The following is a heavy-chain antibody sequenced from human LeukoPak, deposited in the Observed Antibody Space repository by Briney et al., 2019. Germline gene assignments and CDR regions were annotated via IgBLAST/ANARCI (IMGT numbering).Heavy chain of an antibody. J-gene: IGHJ6*04. CDR3: ARAYGGYPYYYYYYGMDV. V-gene: IGHV3-48*03. Sequence: GGSLRLSSAPSGFTFSSYVMNWVRQAPGEGGEWVSYISSSGSTIYYADSVKGRFTISRDNAKNSLYLQMNSLRAEDTAVYYCARAYGGYPYYYYYYGMDVWGKGTTVTVSS. CDR2: ISSSGSTI. D-gene: IGHD4-17*01. CDR1: GFTFSSYV.